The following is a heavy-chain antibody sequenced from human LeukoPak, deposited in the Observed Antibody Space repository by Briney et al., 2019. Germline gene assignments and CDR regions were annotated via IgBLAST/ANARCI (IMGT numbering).Heavy chain of an antibody. V-gene: IGHV4-34*01. CDR1: GGSFSGYY. J-gene: IGHJ6*03. CDR3: ARPYYDFWSGHPYYYYMDV. CDR2: INHSGST. Sequence: SETLSLTCSVYGGSFSGYYLSLIRQPPGKGLEWIWEINHSGSTNYNPSLKSRVTISVDTSKNQFSLKLSSVTPADTAVYYCARPYYDFWSGHPYYYYMDVWGKGTTVTVSS. D-gene: IGHD3-3*01.